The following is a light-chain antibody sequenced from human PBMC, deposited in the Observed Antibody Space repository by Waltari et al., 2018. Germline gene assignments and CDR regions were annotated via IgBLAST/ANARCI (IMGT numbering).Light chain of an antibody. V-gene: IGLV6-57*02. CDR3: QSYDSSNQV. Sequence: NFMLTQPHSVSESPGKTVTISCTGSSCRIASTYVQWYQQRPGSAPTTVIYEDNQRPSGVPDRFSGSIDSSSNSASLTISGLKTEDEADYYCQSYDSSNQVFGGGTKLTVL. CDR2: EDN. J-gene: IGLJ3*02. CDR1: SCRIASTY.